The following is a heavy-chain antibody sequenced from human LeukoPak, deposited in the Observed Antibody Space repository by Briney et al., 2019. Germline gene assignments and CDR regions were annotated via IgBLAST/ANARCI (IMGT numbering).Heavy chain of an antibody. V-gene: IGHV1-2*02. CDR3: ARELHSSSWGSVY. Sequence: ASVKVSCKASGYTFTGYYMHWVRQAPGQGLEWMGWINPNSGGTNYAQKFQGRVTMTRDTSISTAHMELSRLRSDDTAVYYCARELHSSSWGSVYWGQGTLVTVSS. J-gene: IGHJ4*02. CDR2: INPNSGGT. D-gene: IGHD6-13*01. CDR1: GYTFTGYY.